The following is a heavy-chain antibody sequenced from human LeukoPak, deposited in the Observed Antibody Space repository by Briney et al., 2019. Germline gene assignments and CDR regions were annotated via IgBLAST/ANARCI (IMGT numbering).Heavy chain of an antibody. J-gene: IGHJ4*02. Sequence: GGSLRLSCAASGFTFSSYAMSWVRQAPGKGLEWVSAVSGSGGNTYYADSVKGRFTMSRDNSKNTLYLQMNSLRAEDTAVYFCAKTVSGSHSYQGGDYWGQGTLVTVST. CDR1: GFTFSSYA. CDR3: AKTVSGSHSYQGGDY. V-gene: IGHV3-23*01. D-gene: IGHD3-16*02. CDR2: VSGSGGNT.